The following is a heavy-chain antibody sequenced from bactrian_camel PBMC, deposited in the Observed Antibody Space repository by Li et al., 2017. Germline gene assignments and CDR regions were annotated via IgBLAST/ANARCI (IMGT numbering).Heavy chain of an antibody. V-gene: IGHV3S39*01. CDR2: VVGAGTFT. D-gene: IGHD7*01. Sequence: HVQLVESGGGLVQPGGSLRLSCAASGFAFSTHGMAWVRQSPGKGLEWVSHVVGAGTFTYYADSVKGRFTISRDNAENAPYLQLNSLKIEDSAMYYCAADPRNGAPCVSTTRLEEAYHYWGLGTQVTVS. CDR3: AADPRNGAPCVSTTRLEEAYHY. J-gene: IGHJ4*01. CDR1: GFAFSTHG.